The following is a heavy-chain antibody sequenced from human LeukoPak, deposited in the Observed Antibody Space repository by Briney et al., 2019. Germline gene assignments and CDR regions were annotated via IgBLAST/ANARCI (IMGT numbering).Heavy chain of an antibody. J-gene: IGHJ4*02. CDR2: INPSGGST. D-gene: IGHD2-15*01. Sequence: GASVKVSCKASGYTFTSYYMHWVRQAPGQGLEWMGIINPSGGSTSYAQKFQGRVTMTRDTSTSTVYMELSSLRSEDAAVYYCARDGFEGFRGMSVVRLDYWGQGTLVTVSS. CDR3: ARDGFEGFRGMSVVRLDY. CDR1: GYTFTSYY. V-gene: IGHV1-46*01.